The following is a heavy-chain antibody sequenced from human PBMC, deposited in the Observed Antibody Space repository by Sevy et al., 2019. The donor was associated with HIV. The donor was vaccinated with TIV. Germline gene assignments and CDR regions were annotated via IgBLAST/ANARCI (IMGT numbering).Heavy chain of an antibody. J-gene: IGHJ4*02. CDR1: GFPLSSYW. CDR2: INQHGSKK. CDR3: AREIAGAGSY. Sequence: GGSLRLSCAASGFPLSSYWMTWVRQAPGKGLEWVANINQHGSKKYHLDSVKGRFTISRDNAKNSVYLQMNSLRAEDTAIYFCAREIAGAGSYWGQGTLVTVSS. V-gene: IGHV3-7*01. D-gene: IGHD6-13*01.